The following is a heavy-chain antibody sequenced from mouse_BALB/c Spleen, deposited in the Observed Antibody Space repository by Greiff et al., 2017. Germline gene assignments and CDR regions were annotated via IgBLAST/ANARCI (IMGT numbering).Heavy chain of an antibody. D-gene: IGHD2-5*01. Sequence: EVMLVESGGGLVQPGGSLKLSCAASGFTFSSYTMSWVRQTPEKRLEWVAYISNGGGSSYYPDTVKGRFTISRDNAKNTLYMQMSSLKSEDTAMYYCARHSNYVGWYFDVWGAGTPVTVSS. CDR1: GFTFSSYT. V-gene: IGHV5-12-2*01. CDR3: ARHSNYVGWYFDV. CDR2: ISNGGGSS. J-gene: IGHJ1*01.